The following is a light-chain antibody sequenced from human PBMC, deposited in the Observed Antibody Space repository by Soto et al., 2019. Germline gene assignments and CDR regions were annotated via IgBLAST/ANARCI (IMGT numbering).Light chain of an antibody. J-gene: IGLJ1*01. CDR2: EVS. CDR3: SSYTSSSTV. CDR1: SSDVGGYNY. V-gene: IGLV2-14*01. Sequence: QSALTQPASVSGSPGQSITISCTGTSSDVGGYNYVSWYQQHPGKAPQLIIYEVSNRPSGVSNRFSGSKSANTASLTISGLQAEDEADYYCSSYTSSSTVFGTGTKLTVL.